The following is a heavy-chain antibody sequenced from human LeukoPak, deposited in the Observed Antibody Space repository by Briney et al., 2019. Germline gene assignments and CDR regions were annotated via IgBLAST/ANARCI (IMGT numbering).Heavy chain of an antibody. CDR1: GGSFSSYY. Sequence: PSETLSLTCAVYGGSFSSYYWSWIRQPPGKGLEWIGEINHSGSTNYNPSLKSRVTISVDTSKKQFSLKLSSVTAADTAIYYCARAVIVVAAATQRNWFDPWGQGTLVTVSS. CDR3: ARAVIVVAAATQRNWFDP. V-gene: IGHV4-34*01. CDR2: INHSGST. D-gene: IGHD2-15*01. J-gene: IGHJ5*02.